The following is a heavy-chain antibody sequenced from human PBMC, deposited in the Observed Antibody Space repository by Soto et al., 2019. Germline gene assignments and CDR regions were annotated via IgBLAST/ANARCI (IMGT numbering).Heavy chain of an antibody. CDR1: GFTFSSYA. D-gene: IGHD6-6*01. V-gene: IGHV3-23*01. Sequence: LRLSCAASGFTFSSYAMNWVRQAPGKGLEWVSAISSGGGSPYYADSVKGRFTISRDNSKNTLYLQMNDLRAEDTAVYFCAKGDGRIVPRHFDYWGQGTLVTVS. CDR3: AKGDGRIVPRHFDY. CDR2: ISSGGGSP. J-gene: IGHJ4*02.